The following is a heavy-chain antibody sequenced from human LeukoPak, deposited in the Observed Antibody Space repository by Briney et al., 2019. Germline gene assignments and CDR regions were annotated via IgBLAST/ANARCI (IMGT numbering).Heavy chain of an antibody. Sequence: GGSLRLSCSASGFTFSTYWMSWVRQAPGKGLEWVANIKQDGSEKYYVDSVKGRFTISRDNAKNSLYLQMNSLRAEDTAVYYCAREWRTTAIDYWGQGTLVTVSS. CDR1: GFTFSTYW. V-gene: IGHV3-7*03. CDR2: IKQDGSEK. CDR3: AREWRTTAIDY. D-gene: IGHD4-17*01. J-gene: IGHJ4*02.